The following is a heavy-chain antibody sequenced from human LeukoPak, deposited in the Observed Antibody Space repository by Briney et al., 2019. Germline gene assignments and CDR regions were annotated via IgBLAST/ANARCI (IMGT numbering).Heavy chain of an antibody. D-gene: IGHD3-10*01. J-gene: IGHJ4*02. V-gene: IGHV1-8*01. CDR2: MNPNSGNT. Sequence: GASVKVSCKASGYTFTSYDINWVRQATGQGLEWMGWMNPNSGNTGYAQKFQGRVTMTRNTSISTAYMEPSSLRSEDTAVYYCARGHRYYYGSGSYSIDYWGQGTLVTVSS. CDR1: GYTFTSYD. CDR3: ARGHRYYYGSGSYSIDY.